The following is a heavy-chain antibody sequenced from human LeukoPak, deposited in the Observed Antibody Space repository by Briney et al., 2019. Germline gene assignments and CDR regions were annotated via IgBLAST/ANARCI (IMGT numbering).Heavy chain of an antibody. CDR1: GGSIFNYY. CDR2: VYANGIT. CDR3: ARRVYCDTSGYHPTAGYFDL. J-gene: IGHJ2*01. V-gene: IGHV4-4*08. D-gene: IGHD3-22*01. Sequence: PSETLSLTCTVSGGSIFNYYWHWIRQSPGKGLEWVGYVYANGITAYNPSLRSRGSMSIDTSRSQFSLRLTSVTAADTATYYCARRVYCDTSGYHPTAGYFDLWGRGTLVSVSS.